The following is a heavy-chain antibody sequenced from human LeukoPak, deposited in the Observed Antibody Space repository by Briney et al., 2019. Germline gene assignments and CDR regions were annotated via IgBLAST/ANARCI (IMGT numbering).Heavy chain of an antibody. V-gene: IGHV3-7*03. D-gene: IGHD3-16*01. Sequence: GGSLRLSCAASGFTFSSYWMNWARQAPGKGLEWVASINHNGNVNYYVDSVKGRFTISRDNAKNSLYLQMSNLRAEDTAVYFCARGGGLDVWSQGTTVTVSS. J-gene: IGHJ6*02. CDR3: ARGGGLDV. CDR1: GFTFSSYW. CDR2: INHNGNVN.